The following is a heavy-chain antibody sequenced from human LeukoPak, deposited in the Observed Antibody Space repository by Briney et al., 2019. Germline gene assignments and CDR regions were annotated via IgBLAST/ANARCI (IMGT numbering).Heavy chain of an antibody. CDR1: GGSISSYY. J-gene: IGHJ5*02. CDR2: IYSSGSA. CDR3: ARGTPHYYGSGSYYIRRFDP. Sequence: PSETLSLTCTVSGGSISSYYWSGIRQSAGKGLEWIGRIYSSGSANYNPSLKSRVTISLDTSKNQFSLRLTSVTAADTAVYYCARGTPHYYGSGSYYIRRFDPWGQGTLVTVSS. V-gene: IGHV4-4*07. D-gene: IGHD3-10*01.